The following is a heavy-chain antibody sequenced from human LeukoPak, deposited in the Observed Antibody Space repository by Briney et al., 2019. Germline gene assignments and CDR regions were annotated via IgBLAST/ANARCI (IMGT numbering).Heavy chain of an antibody. CDR2: IFPGDSDT. CDR3: ARRTSGHCSSTTCLFDY. CDR1: GYSFTSYW. V-gene: IGHV5-51*01. Sequence: GESLKISCKGSGYSFTSYWIGWVRQMPGKGLEWMGIIFPGDSDTRYSPSFQGQVTISADRSIGTAYLQWSSLKASDTAMYYCARRTSGHCSSTTCLFDYWGQGTLVTVSS. D-gene: IGHD2-2*03. J-gene: IGHJ4*02.